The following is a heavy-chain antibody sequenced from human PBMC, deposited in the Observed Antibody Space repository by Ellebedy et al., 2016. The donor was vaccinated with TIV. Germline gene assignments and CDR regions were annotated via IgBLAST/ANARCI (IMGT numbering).Heavy chain of an antibody. D-gene: IGHD3-22*01. J-gene: IGHJ4*02. Sequence: GGSLRLSXAASGFTFSDYYMSGIRQAPGKGLEWVSYISSSGSTRYYADSVQGRFTISRDTAKNSLYLQMNSLRAEDTALYYCAKDLYDSSGVFDYWGQGTLVTVSS. V-gene: IGHV3-11*01. CDR3: AKDLYDSSGVFDY. CDR1: GFTFSDYY. CDR2: ISSSGSTR.